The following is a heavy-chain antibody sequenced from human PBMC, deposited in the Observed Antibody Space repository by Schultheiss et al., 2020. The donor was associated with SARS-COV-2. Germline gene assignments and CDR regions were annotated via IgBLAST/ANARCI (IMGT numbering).Heavy chain of an antibody. J-gene: IGHJ3*02. Sequence: GGSLRLSCAASGFTFSSYAMHWVRQAPGKGLEWVAVISYDGSNKYYADSVKGRFTISRDNSKNTLYLQMNSLRAEDTAVYYCANSHMAGATWAAFDIWGQGTMVTVSS. CDR3: ANSHMAGATWAAFDI. CDR2: ISYDGSNK. CDR1: GFTFSSYA. D-gene: IGHD1-26*01. V-gene: IGHV3-30*07.